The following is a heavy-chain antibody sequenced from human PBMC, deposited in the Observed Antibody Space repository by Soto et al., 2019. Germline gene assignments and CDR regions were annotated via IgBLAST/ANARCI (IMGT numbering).Heavy chain of an antibody. CDR1: GGSISSYY. CDR3: ARNRLLWFGDENYGMDV. Sequence: SETLSLTCTVSGGSISSYYWSWIRQPPGKGLEWIGYIYYSGSTYYNPSLKSRVTISVDTSKNQFSLKLSSVTAADTAVYYCARNRLLWFGDENYGMDVWGQGTTVTVSS. V-gene: IGHV4-59*04. D-gene: IGHD3-10*01. J-gene: IGHJ6*02. CDR2: IYYSGST.